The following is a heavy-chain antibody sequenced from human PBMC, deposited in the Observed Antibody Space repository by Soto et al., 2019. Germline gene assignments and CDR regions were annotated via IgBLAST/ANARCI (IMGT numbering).Heavy chain of an antibody. CDR3: AHQRGTMVIVVEEPFFDY. CDR1: GFSLSTSGVG. V-gene: IGHV2-5*02. CDR2: IYWDDDK. J-gene: IGHJ4*02. D-gene: IGHD3-22*01. Sequence: QITLKESGPPLMKPTQTLTLTCTFSGFSLSTSGVGVGWIRQPPGKALEWLAVIYWDDDKDYSASLKSRLTITKDTSKNQVVLTMTNMDPVDTATYYCAHQRGTMVIVVEEPFFDYWGQGILVTVSS.